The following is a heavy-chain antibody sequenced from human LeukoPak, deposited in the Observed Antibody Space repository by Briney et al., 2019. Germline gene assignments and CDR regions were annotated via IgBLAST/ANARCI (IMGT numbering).Heavy chain of an antibody. CDR2: IYYSGST. J-gene: IGHJ4*02. V-gene: IGHV4-31*11. CDR1: GASISSGGYF. CDR3: ARDTVYGDDY. D-gene: IGHD4-17*01. Sequence: SQTLSLTCAVSGASISSGGYFWSWIRQHPGKGLEWIGYIYYSGSTYYNPSLKSRVTISVDTSKNQFSLKLSSVTAADTAVYYCARDTVYGDDYWGQGTLVTVSS.